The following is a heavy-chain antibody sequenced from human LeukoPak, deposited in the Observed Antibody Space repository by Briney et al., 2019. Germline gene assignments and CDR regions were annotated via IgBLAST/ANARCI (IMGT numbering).Heavy chain of an antibody. CDR2: ISSSSSYI. J-gene: IGHJ5*02. V-gene: IGHV3-21*01. CDR1: GFTLSSYN. D-gene: IGHD6-19*01. CDR3: ARDGSGWSGWFDP. Sequence: GGSLRLSCAASGFTLSSYNMNWVRQAPGKGLEWVSSISSSSSYIYYADSVKGRLTISRDNAKNSLFLQMNSLRAEDTAVYYCARDGSGWSGWFDPWGQGTLATVSS.